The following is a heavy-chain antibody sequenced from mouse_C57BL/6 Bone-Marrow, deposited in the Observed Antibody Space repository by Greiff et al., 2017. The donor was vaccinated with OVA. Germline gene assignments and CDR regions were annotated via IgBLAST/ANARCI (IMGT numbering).Heavy chain of an antibody. CDR3: ARIYYGSSLPCDY. Sequence: QVQLQQSGAELARPGASVKLSCKASGYTFTSYGISWVKQSTGQGLEWIGEIYPRSGNTYYNEKFKGKATLTADKYSSTAYMELRSLTSEDSAVDFCARIYYGSSLPCDYWGQGTTLTVSS. CDR2: IYPRSGNT. V-gene: IGHV1-81*01. J-gene: IGHJ2*01. D-gene: IGHD1-1*01. CDR1: GYTFTSYG.